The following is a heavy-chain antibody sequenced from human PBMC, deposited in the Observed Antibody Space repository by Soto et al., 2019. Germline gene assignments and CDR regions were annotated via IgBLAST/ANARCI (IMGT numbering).Heavy chain of an antibody. J-gene: IGHJ6*02. CDR1: GGTFSSYA. CDR2: IIPIFGTA. CDR3: ARDPLLIAVAGTDYYYGMDV. D-gene: IGHD6-19*01. Sequence: QVQLVQSGAEVKKPGSSVKVSCKASGGTFSSYAISWVRQAPGQGLEWMGGIIPIFGTANYAQKFQGRVTITADESTSTAYMERSSLRSEDTAVYYCARDPLLIAVAGTDYYYGMDVWGQGTTVTVSS. V-gene: IGHV1-69*12.